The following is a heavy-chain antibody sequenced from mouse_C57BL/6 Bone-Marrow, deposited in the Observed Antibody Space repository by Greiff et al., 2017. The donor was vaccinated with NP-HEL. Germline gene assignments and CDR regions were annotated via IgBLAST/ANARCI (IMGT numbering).Heavy chain of an antibody. J-gene: IGHJ2*01. D-gene: IGHD3-2*02. Sequence: QVQLKQPGAELVKPGASVKLSCKASGYTFTSYWMHWVKQRPGQGLEWIGMIHPNSGSTNYNEKFKSKATLTVDKSSSTAYMQLSSLTSEDSAVYYCVSSAQATSLDYWGQGTTLTVSS. CDR2: IHPNSGST. V-gene: IGHV1-64*01. CDR1: GYTFTSYW. CDR3: VSSAQATSLDY.